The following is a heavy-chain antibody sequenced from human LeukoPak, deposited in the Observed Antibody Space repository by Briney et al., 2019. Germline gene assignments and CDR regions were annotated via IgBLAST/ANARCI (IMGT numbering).Heavy chain of an antibody. V-gene: IGHV1-18*04. Sequence: ASVKVSCKASGYTFTSNYMHWVRQAPGQGLEWMGWISAYNGNTNYAQKLQGRVTMTTDTSTSTAYMELRSLRSDDTAVYYCARDRAQEYSSGWYGGDYWGQGTLVTVSS. CDR3: ARDRAQEYSSGWYGGDY. CDR1: GYTFTSNY. D-gene: IGHD6-19*01. CDR2: ISAYNGNT. J-gene: IGHJ4*02.